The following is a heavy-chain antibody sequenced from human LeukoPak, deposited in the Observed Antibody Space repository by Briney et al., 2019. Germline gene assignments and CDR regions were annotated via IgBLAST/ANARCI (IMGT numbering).Heavy chain of an antibody. Sequence: PSETLSLTCAVYGGSFSGYYWSWIRQPPGKGLEWIGEINHSGSTNYNPSLKSRVTISVDTSKNQFSLKLSSVTAADTAVYYCARAGGSGGFLRKTPLHFDYWGQGTLVTVSS. CDR2: INHSGST. CDR3: ARAGGSGGFLRKTPLHFDY. J-gene: IGHJ4*02. CDR1: GGSFSGYY. V-gene: IGHV4-34*01. D-gene: IGHD3-10*01.